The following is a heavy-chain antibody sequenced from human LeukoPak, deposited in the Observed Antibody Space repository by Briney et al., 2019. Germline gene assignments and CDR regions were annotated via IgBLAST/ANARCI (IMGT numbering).Heavy chain of an antibody. CDR1: GFTFTSYS. Sequence: PGRSLRLSCAASGFTFTSYSMHWVRQAPGKGLERVAVIWYDGSNKYYADSVKGRFTISRDNSKNMLYLQMNSLRAEDTAVYYCASALDSLDRSSCLDYWGQGTLVTVS. CDR2: IWYDGSNK. V-gene: IGHV3-33*01. D-gene: IGHD6-13*01. J-gene: IGHJ4*02. CDR3: ASALDSLDRSSCLDY.